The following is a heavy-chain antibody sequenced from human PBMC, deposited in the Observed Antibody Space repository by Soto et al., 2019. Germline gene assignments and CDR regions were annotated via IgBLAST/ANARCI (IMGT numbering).Heavy chain of an antibody. Sequence: GASVKVSCKASGGTFSSYAISWVRQAPGQGLEWMGGIIPIFGTANYAQKFQGRVTITADESTSTAYMELSSLRSEDTAVYYCARAAAARTAAWYWGQGTLVTVSS. D-gene: IGHD6-13*01. CDR2: IIPIFGTA. V-gene: IGHV1-69*13. J-gene: IGHJ4*02. CDR3: ARAAAARTAAWY. CDR1: GGTFSSYA.